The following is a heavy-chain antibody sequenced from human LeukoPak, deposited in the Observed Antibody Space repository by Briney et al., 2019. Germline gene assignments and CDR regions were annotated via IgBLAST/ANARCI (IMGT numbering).Heavy chain of an antibody. CDR3: ARGYCSSTSCSLLRYFDWSLTTDAFDI. D-gene: IGHD2-2*01. Sequence: GASVKVSCKVSGYTLTELSMHWVRQAPGKGLEWMGGFDPEDGETIYAQKFQGRVTMTEDTSTDTAYMELSSLRSEDTAVYYCARGYCSSTSCSLLRYFDWSLTTDAFDIWGQGTMVTVSS. CDR2: FDPEDGET. J-gene: IGHJ3*02. CDR1: GYTLTELS. V-gene: IGHV1-24*01.